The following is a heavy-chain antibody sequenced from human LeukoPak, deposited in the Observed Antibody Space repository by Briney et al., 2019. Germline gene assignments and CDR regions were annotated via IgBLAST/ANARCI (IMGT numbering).Heavy chain of an antibody. J-gene: IGHJ4*02. D-gene: IGHD3-10*01. CDR1: GGSFSGYY. V-gene: IGHV4-34*01. CDR2: INHSGST. Sequence: SETLSLTCAVYGGSFSGYYWSWIRQPPGKGLEWIGEINHSGSTNYNPSLKSRVTISVDTSKNQFSLKVSSVTAADTAVYYCARGYGSGFAYWGQGTLVTVSS. CDR3: ARGYGSGFAY.